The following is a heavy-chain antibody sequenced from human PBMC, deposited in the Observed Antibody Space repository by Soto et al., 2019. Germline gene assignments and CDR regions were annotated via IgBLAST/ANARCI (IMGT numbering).Heavy chain of an antibody. CDR3: AATYSFAAY. D-gene: IGHD5-12*01. V-gene: IGHV3-21*01. Sequence: AGGSLRLSCAASGFTFSSYTMNWVRQAPGKGLECASSIGSTGGHIYYADSVKGRFTISRDNARNSLYLQMNSLRADDTAVYFCAATYSFAAYWGQGSLVTVSS. CDR1: GFTFSSYT. J-gene: IGHJ4*02. CDR2: IGSTGGHI.